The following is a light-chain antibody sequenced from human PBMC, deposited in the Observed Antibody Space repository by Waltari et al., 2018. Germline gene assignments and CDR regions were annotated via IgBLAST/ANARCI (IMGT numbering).Light chain of an antibody. Sequence: SSELTQDPVVSVALGQTVRITFQGDSPRYDYATWYPQKPGQDPVLVMYGKNNRPSGIPDRFSGSYSGTTASLIITGAQAEDEGDYYCNSRDSRGHPLVFGTGTKVTVL. CDR3: NSRDSRGHPLV. V-gene: IGLV3-19*01. CDR2: GKN. J-gene: IGLJ1*01. CDR1: SPRYDY.